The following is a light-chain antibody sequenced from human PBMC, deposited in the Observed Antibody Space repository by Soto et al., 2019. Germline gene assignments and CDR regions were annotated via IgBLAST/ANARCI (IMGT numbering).Light chain of an antibody. CDR2: GAS. CDR3: QHYNNWPRT. V-gene: IGKV3-15*01. Sequence: EILMTQSPSTLSVSPGERATLSCRASQSVYNNLAWYQQKPGQAPRLLIYGASTRATGIPARFSGSGSGTEFTLTISSLQSEDFEVYYCQHYNNWPRTFGQGTKVDIK. CDR1: QSVYNN. J-gene: IGKJ1*01.